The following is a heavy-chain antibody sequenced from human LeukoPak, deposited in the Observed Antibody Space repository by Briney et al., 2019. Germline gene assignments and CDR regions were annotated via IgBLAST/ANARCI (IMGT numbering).Heavy chain of an antibody. D-gene: IGHD6-19*01. CDR1: GGTFSSYA. V-gene: IGHV1-69*13. CDR2: IIPIFGTA. J-gene: IGHJ6*03. Sequence: GASVSVSFKASGGTFSSYAISWVRQAPGQGREWMGGIIPIFGTANYTQKFQGRVTITADESTSTAYMELSSLRSEDTAVYYCARRGHLGGNSSGWYIWEHHYYYYYYMDVWGKGTTVTISS. CDR3: ARRGHLGGNSSGWYIWEHHYYYYYYMDV.